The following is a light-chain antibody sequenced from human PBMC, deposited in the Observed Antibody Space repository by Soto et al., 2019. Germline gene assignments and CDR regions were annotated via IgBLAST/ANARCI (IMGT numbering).Light chain of an antibody. CDR1: QSISSY. J-gene: IGKJ3*01. CDR2: AAS. V-gene: IGKV1-39*01. CDR3: QQSYSIPRVT. Sequence: ARVTITCRASQSISSYLNWYQQKPGKAPKLLIYAASSLQSGVPARFSGSGSGTDFTLTISSLQPEDFATYYCQQSYSIPRVTFGPGTKVDIK.